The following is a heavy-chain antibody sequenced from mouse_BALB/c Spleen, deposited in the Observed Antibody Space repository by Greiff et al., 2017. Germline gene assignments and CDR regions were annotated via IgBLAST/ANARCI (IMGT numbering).Heavy chain of an antibody. CDR3: ARDYYYGSSPFYAMDY. CDR2: ISDGGSYT. V-gene: IGHV5-4*02. D-gene: IGHD1-1*01. J-gene: IGHJ4*01. Sequence: EVQGVESGGGLVKPGGSLKLSCAASGFTFSDYYMYWVRQTPEKRLEWVATISDGGSYTYYPDSVKGRFTISRDNAKNNLYLQMSSLKSEDTAMYYCARDYYYGSSPFYAMDYWGQGTSVTVSS. CDR1: GFTFSDYY.